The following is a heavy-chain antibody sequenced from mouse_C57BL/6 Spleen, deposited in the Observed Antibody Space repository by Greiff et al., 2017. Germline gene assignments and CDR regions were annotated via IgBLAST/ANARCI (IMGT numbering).Heavy chain of an antibody. CDR1: GFTFSSYA. CDR2: ISDGGSYT. V-gene: IGHV5-4*03. D-gene: IGHD1-1*01. Sequence: DVKLVESGGGLVKPGGSLKLSCAASGFTFSSYAMSWVRQTPEKRLEWVATISDGGSYTYYPDNVKGRFTISKDNAKNNLYLQMSHLKSEDTAMYYCARGDGSSYGFDYWGQGTTLTVSS. J-gene: IGHJ2*01. CDR3: ARGDGSSYGFDY.